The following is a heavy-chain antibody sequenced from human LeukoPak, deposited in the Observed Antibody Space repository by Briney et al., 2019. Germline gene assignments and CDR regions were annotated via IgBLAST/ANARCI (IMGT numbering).Heavy chain of an antibody. J-gene: IGHJ6*04. CDR3: AELGITMIGGV. CDR1: GFTFSSYW. CDR2: IKHDGSET. D-gene: IGHD3-10*02. Sequence: GGSLRLSCTTSGFTFSSYWMNWVRQAPGKGLEWVANIKHDGSETYHVDSVKGRFTISRDNAQNSLFLQMDSLRAEDTAVYYCAELGITMIGGVWGKGTTVTISS. V-gene: IGHV3-7*01.